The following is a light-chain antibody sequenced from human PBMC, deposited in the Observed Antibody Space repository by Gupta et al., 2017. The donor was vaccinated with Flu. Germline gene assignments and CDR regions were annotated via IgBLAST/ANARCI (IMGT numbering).Light chain of an antibody. Sequence: GDDVGGYNYVSWYQHHPGKAPKLLIYDVSVRPSGVSNRFSGSKSGDTASLTISGLQPEDEADYYCSSHTARSTLVFGSGTKVSVL. J-gene: IGLJ1*01. CDR3: SSHTARSTLV. CDR2: DVS. CDR1: GDDVGGYNY. V-gene: IGLV2-14*03.